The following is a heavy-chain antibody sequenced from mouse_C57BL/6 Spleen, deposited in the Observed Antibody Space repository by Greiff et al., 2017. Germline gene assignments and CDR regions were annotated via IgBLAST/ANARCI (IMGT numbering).Heavy chain of an antibody. Sequence: VKLQQPGAELVKPGASVKLSCKASGYTFTSYWMHWVKQRPGRGLEWIGRIDPNSGGTKYNEKFKSKATLTVDKPSSTAYMQLSSLTSEDSAVYYCARGEVISTTVVGAMDYWGQGTSVTVSS. CDR2: IDPNSGGT. D-gene: IGHD1-1*01. V-gene: IGHV1-72*01. CDR1: GYTFTSYW. J-gene: IGHJ4*01. CDR3: ARGEVISTTVVGAMDY.